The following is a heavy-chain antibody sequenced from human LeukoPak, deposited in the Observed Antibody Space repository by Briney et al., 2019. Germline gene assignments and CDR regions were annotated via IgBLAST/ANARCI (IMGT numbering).Heavy chain of an antibody. J-gene: IGHJ4*02. D-gene: IGHD6-13*01. V-gene: IGHV4-30-4*02. Sequence: SETLSLTCTVSGGSISSGDYYWSWIRQPPGKGLEWIGYIYYSGSTYYNPSLKSRVTISVDTSKNQFSLKLSSVTAADTAVYYCARADSSSWYGIGGLDYWGQGTLVTVSS. CDR1: GGSISSGDYY. CDR3: ARADSSSWYGIGGLDY. CDR2: IYYSGST.